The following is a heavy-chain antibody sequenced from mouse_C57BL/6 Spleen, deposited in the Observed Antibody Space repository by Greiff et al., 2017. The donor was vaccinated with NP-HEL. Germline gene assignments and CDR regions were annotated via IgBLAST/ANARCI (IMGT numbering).Heavy chain of an antibody. J-gene: IGHJ4*01. CDR3: ARRLTYGSEAMDY. V-gene: IGHV5-17*01. CDR2: ISSGSSTI. D-gene: IGHD1-1*01. Sequence: EVKLVESGGGLVKPGGSLKLSCAASGFTFSDYGMHWVRQAPEKGLEWVAYISSGSSTIYYADTVKGRFTISRDNAKNTLFLQMTSLRSEDTAMYYCARRLTYGSEAMDYWGQGTSVTVSS. CDR1: GFTFSDYG.